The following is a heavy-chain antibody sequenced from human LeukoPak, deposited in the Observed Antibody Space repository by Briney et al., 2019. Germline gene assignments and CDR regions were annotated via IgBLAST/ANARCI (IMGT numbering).Heavy chain of an antibody. V-gene: IGHV5-51*01. CDR1: GYSFTSYW. D-gene: IGHD5-12*01. CDR2: IYPGDSDT. J-gene: IGHJ4*02. CDR3: ARPRVVATRSYYFDY. Sequence: GESLKISCKGSGYSFTSYWIGWVRQMPGKGLEWMGIIYPGDSDTRYSPSFQGQGTISADKSISTAYLQWSSLKASDTAMYYCARPRVVATRSYYFDYWGQGTLVTVSS.